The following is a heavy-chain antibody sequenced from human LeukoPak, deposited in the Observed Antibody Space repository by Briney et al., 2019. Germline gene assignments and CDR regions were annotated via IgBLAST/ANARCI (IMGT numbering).Heavy chain of an antibody. J-gene: IGHJ5*02. CDR2: IYYSGST. D-gene: IGHD3-10*01. CDR3: ARSPLSYYGSGSYYPFPNWFDP. V-gene: IGHV4-39*01. CDR1: GGSISSYY. Sequence: PSETLSLTCTVSGGSISSYYWGWIRQPPGKGLEWIGSIYYSGSTYYNPSLKSRVTISVDTSKNQFSLKLSSVTAADTAVYYCARSPLSYYGSGSYYPFPNWFDPWGQGTLVTVSS.